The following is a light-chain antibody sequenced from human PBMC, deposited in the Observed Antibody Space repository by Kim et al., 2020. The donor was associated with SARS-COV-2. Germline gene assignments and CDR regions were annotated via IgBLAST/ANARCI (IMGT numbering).Light chain of an antibody. CDR1: SLRTYY. Sequence: SSELTQDPAVSVALGRTVRITCQGDSLRTYYTTWFQQKPGQAPIVVFYGKNNRPSGIPDRFSGSSSGNTASLTITATQAGDEADYYCNSRDNNDNVLFGG. V-gene: IGLV3-19*01. CDR2: GKN. J-gene: IGLJ2*01. CDR3: NSRDNNDNVL.